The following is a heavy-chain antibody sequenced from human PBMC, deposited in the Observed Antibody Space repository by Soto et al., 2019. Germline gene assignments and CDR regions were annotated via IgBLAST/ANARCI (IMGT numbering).Heavy chain of an antibody. CDR2: VSGSGRAT. Sequence: EVQLLESGGGLVQPGGSLRLSCAVSGLTFSSYAMTWVRQAPGKGLEWVSTVSGSGRATYYADSVKGRFTISRDNSKNTVYLQMNSLRAEDTALYFCAKCLVDEDYSSSWYYFDYWGQGTLVTVSS. J-gene: IGHJ4*02. V-gene: IGHV3-23*01. CDR3: AKCLVDEDYSSSWYYFDY. CDR1: GLTFSSYA. D-gene: IGHD6-13*01.